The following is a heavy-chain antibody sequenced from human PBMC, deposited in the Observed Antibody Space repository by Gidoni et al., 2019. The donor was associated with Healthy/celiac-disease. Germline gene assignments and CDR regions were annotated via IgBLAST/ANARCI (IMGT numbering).Heavy chain of an antibody. Sequence: QVQLVESGGGVVQPGRSLRLSCAASGFTFISYGMHWVRQAPGKGLEWVAVISYDGSNKYYADSVKGRFTISRDNSKNTLYLQMNSLRAEDTAVYYCAKEKIAAAEDYGMDVWGQGTTVTVSS. J-gene: IGHJ6*02. CDR2: ISYDGSNK. V-gene: IGHV3-30*18. CDR3: AKEKIAAAEDYGMDV. D-gene: IGHD6-13*01. CDR1: GFTFISYG.